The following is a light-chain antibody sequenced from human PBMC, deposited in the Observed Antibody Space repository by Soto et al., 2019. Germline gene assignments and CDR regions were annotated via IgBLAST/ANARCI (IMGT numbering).Light chain of an antibody. CDR1: QSLGSTF. CDR3: HQYGTLPLS. CDR2: GAS. J-gene: IGKJ4*01. Sequence: EILLTQSPGTLSLSPGDRATHSCMASQSLGSTFLAWYQQKSGQSPRLLIYGASDRATDIPDRFSGSGSGADFTLTISRLEPEDFAVYFCHQYGTLPLSFGGGTKVDIK. V-gene: IGKV3-20*01.